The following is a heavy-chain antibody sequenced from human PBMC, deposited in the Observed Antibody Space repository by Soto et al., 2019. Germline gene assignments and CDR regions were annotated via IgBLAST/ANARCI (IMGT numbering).Heavy chain of an antibody. D-gene: IGHD1-20*01. Sequence: SETLSLTCTVSGDTLSSNIHYWGWIRQPPGKGLESIANIYYDGNTYYNPSLESRVTISVDTSKSQFSLRLSSVTAADTAVYYCARDGATEGITWGQGTLVTVSS. CDR1: GDTLSSNIHY. J-gene: IGHJ5*02. V-gene: IGHV4-39*07. CDR3: ARDGATEGIT. CDR2: IYYDGNT.